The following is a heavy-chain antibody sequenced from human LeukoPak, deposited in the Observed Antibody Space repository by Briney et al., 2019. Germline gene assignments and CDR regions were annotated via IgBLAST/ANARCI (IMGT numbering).Heavy chain of an antibody. Sequence: ASVKVSCKAAGATFTSHFISWVRQAPGQGLEWMGLVSGFIGATIYAQQYQDRFTMTTDTSTATAYMDLRSLRSDDTAVYYCATSGGVDVPVAGFDYWGQGTLVTVSS. CDR1: GATFTSHF. D-gene: IGHD2-8*02. CDR2: VSGFIGAT. CDR3: ATSGGVDVPVAGFDY. J-gene: IGHJ4*02. V-gene: IGHV1-18*01.